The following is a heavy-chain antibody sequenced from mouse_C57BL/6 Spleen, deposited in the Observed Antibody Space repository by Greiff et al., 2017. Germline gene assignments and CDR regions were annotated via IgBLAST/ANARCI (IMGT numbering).Heavy chain of an antibody. CDR1: GYTFTGYW. CDR3: AGRYDGYYLYYFDY. V-gene: IGHV1-9*01. Sequence: VQLQQSGAELMKPGASVKLSCKATGYTFTGYWIEWVKQRPGHGLEWIGEILPGSGSTNYNEKFKGKATFTADTSSHTAYMQLSILTTDGSAIYYCAGRYDGYYLYYFDYWGQGTTLTVSS. J-gene: IGHJ2*01. CDR2: ILPGSGST. D-gene: IGHD2-3*01.